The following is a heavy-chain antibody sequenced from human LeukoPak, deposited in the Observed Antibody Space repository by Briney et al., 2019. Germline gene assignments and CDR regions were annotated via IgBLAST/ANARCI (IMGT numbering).Heavy chain of an antibody. CDR2: IRQDGDGK. Sequence: GGSLRLSCAASGFTFSSYVMHWARQAPGEGLEWVAVIRQDGDGKFYGNSVKGRFTISRDNSRDTLHLQMDSLTTEDTAIYYCATEDHTSGHAGALGFDPWGQGTLVTVS. D-gene: IGHD3-22*01. CDR1: GFTFSSYV. CDR3: ATEDHTSGHAGALGFDP. V-gene: IGHV3-30*04. J-gene: IGHJ5*02.